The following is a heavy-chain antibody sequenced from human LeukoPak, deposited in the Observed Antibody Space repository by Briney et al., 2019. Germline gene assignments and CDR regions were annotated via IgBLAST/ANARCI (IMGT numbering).Heavy chain of an antibody. V-gene: IGHV4-59*01. Sequence: PSETLSLTCTVSVGPISSYHWSWIRQPPGKGLEWIGYIYYSGSTNYNPSLKSRVTISVDTSKNQFSLNLSSVTAADTAVYYCARLDHGDSPWHCFDNWGQGTLVTVSS. CDR1: VGPISSYH. CDR3: ARLDHGDSPWHCFDN. CDR2: IYYSGST. J-gene: IGHJ4*02. D-gene: IGHD4-17*01.